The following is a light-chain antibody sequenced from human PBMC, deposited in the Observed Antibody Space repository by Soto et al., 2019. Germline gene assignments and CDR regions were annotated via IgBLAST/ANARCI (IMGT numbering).Light chain of an antibody. Sequence: EIVLTQSPGTLSLSPGERATLSCRASQSVIYLVWYQQKPGQAPRLLFYGASNRATGIPGRFSGSGSGTDFTLTISRMEPEDSAVYYWHQYGIVPWTFGQGTKVEIK. CDR1: QSVIY. CDR2: GAS. CDR3: HQYGIVPWT. V-gene: IGKV3-20*01. J-gene: IGKJ1*01.